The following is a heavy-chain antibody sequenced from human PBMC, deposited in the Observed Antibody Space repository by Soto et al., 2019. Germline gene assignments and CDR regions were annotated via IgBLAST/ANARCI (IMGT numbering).Heavy chain of an antibody. CDR2: IIPIVGTA. J-gene: IGHJ4*02. V-gene: IGHV1-69*01. CDR3: ARSRIYYYDSSGYYQDLDY. CDR1: GGTFSSYA. D-gene: IGHD3-22*01. Sequence: QVQLVQSGAEVKKPGSSVKVSCKASGGTFSSYAISWVRQAPGQGLEWMGGIIPIVGTANYAQKFQGRVTITADESTSTAYMELSSLRSEDTAVYYCARSRIYYYDSSGYYQDLDYWGQGTLVTVSS.